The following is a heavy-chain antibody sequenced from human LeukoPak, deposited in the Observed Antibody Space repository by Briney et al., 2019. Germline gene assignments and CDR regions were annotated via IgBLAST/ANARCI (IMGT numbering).Heavy chain of an antibody. V-gene: IGHV4-59*01. CDR2: IYYSGST. Sequence: KASETLSLTCTVSGGFISSYYWSRIRQPPGKGLEWIGYIYYSGSTNYNPSLKSRVTISVDTSKNQFSLKLSSVTAADTAVYYCARNLIAAAGMASALWGQGTLVTVSS. CDR1: GGFISSYY. CDR3: ARNLIAAAGMASAL. J-gene: IGHJ4*02. D-gene: IGHD6-13*01.